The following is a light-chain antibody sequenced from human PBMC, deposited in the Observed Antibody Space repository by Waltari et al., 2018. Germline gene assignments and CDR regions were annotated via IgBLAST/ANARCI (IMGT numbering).Light chain of an antibody. CDR1: QSVSRT. J-gene: IGKJ1*01. V-gene: IGKV3-20*01. CDR3: QHYVRLPVT. Sequence: EIVLTQSPGTLSFSPGERATLSCRARQSVSRTLAWYQQKPGQAPRLLIYGASTRATSIPEMFSGGGSGTVFILTISVLEPEDFAVYYCQHYVRLPVTFGQGTKVEIK. CDR2: GAS.